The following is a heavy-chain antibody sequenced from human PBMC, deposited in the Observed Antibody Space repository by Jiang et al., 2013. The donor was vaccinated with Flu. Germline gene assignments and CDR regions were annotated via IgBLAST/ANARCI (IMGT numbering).Heavy chain of an antibody. J-gene: IGHJ4*02. CDR1: GYSISSGYY. V-gene: IGHV4-38-2*02. Sequence: LVESGPGLVKPSETLSLTCTVSGYSISSGYYWGWVRQPPGKGLEWIGSISHTGTTYYNPSLQTRLTISLDTSKNQFSLMLTSVTAADTAVYYCATTTGNWGQGTLVTVSS. CDR2: ISHTGTT. CDR3: ATTTGN. D-gene: IGHD3-10*01.